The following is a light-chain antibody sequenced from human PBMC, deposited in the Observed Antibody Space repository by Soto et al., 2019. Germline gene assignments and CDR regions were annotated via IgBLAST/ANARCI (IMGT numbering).Light chain of an antibody. CDR2: GAS. CDR3: RQYGSSWT. CDR1: QSVSSNY. J-gene: IGKJ1*01. Sequence: EIVLTQSPGTLSLSPGERATLSCRASQSVSSNYLVWYQQKPGQAPRLLIYGASNWATGIPDRFSGSGSGTDFPLTISRLEPEDFAVYYCRQYGSSWTFGQGTKVEVK. V-gene: IGKV3-20*01.